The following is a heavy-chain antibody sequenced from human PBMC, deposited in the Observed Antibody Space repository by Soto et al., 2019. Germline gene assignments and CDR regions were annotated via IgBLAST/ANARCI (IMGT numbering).Heavy chain of an antibody. CDR3: WRQQHRLFCYALDV. D-gene: IGHD6-13*01. V-gene: IGHV4-59*01. CDR2: IYYRGST. CDR1: GGSISGYY. Sequence: SETLSLTCNVSGGSISGYYWSWIRQSPGKGLEYIGYIYYRGSTNYNSSLKSRVTMSVDTSRNQFSLKMNSVTAADTAVYYCWRQQHRLFCYALDVWAQGTPVPVS. J-gene: IGHJ6*02.